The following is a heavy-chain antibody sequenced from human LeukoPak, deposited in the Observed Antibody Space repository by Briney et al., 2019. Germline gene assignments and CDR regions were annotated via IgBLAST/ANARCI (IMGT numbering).Heavy chain of an antibody. CDR3: ARRVGPNYYYYYMDV. V-gene: IGHV4-39*01. J-gene: IGHJ6*03. D-gene: IGHD1-26*01. CDR1: GGSISSSSYY. CDR2: IYYSGST. Sequence: SETLSLTCTVSGGSISSSSYYWGWIRQPPGKGLEWIGSIYYSGSTYYNPSLKSRVTISVDTSKNQFSLKLSSVTAPDTAVYYCARRVGPNYYYYYMDVWGKGTTVTVSS.